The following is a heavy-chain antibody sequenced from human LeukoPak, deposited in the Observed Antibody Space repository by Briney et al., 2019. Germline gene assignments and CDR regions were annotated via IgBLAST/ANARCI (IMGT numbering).Heavy chain of an antibody. D-gene: IGHD2-2*01. CDR3: AREGYCSSTSCYGVDY. V-gene: IGHV4-61*08. CDR1: GGSISSGDYY. Sequence: SQTLFLTCTVSGGSISSGDYYWSWIRQPPGKGLEWIGYIYYSGSTNYNPSLKSRVTISVDTSKNQFSLKLSSVTAADTAVYYCAREGYCSSTSCYGVDYWGQGTLVTVSS. CDR2: IYYSGST. J-gene: IGHJ4*02.